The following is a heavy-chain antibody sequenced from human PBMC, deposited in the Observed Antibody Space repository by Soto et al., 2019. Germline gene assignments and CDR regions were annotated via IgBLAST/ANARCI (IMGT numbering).Heavy chain of an antibody. CDR3: AKCPYSSGWHSHFDY. CDR2: ISYDGSNK. CDR1: GFTFSSYG. V-gene: IGHV3-30*18. D-gene: IGHD6-19*01. J-gene: IGHJ4*02. Sequence: QVQLVESGGGVVQPGRSLRLSCAASGFTFSSYGMHWVRQAPGKGLEWVAVISYDGSNKYYADSVKGRFTISRDNSKKTLYLQMNSLRAEDTAVYYCAKCPYSSGWHSHFDYWGQGTLVTVSS.